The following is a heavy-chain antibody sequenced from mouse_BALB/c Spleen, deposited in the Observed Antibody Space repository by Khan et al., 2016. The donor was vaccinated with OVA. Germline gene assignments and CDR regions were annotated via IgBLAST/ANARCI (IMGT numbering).Heavy chain of an antibody. CDR3: DSCDDYEGYFDV. D-gene: IGHD2-4*01. CDR2: IWSGGST. J-gene: IGHJ1*01. Sequence: QVQLKQSGPGLVQPSQSLSITCTVSGFSLTFYGVHWIRQPPGKGLEWLGVIWSGGSTDYNSPFISRLSISKDNSKSQVFFKMNSLQAEDTAKYACDSCDDYEGYFDVWGAGTTVTVSS. CDR1: GFSLTFYG. V-gene: IGHV2-4*02.